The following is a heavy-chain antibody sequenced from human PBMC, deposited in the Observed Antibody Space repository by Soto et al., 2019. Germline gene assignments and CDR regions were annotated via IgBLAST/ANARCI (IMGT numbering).Heavy chain of an antibody. CDR1: GGSISSGGYC. CDR2: IYYSGST. V-gene: IGHV4-31*03. Sequence: SETLSLTCTVSGGSISSGGYCWSWIRQHPGKGLEWIGYIYYSGSTYYNPSLKSRVTISVDTSKNQFSLKLSSVTAADTAVYYCARANGSGSYWFRTNWFDPWGQGTLVTVPS. J-gene: IGHJ5*02. D-gene: IGHD3-10*01. CDR3: ARANGSGSYWFRTNWFDP.